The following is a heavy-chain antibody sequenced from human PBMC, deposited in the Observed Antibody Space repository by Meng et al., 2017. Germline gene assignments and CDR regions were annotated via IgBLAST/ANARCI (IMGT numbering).Heavy chain of an antibody. CDR3: ARLVAGTFGQLFDP. CDR1: GYTFTSYV. D-gene: IGHD2-15*01. Sequence: QFPLCQTASEFKNPGASLKFSCKASGYTFTSYVMNWVRQAPGQGLEWMGWINTNTGNPTYAQGFTGRFVFSLDTSVSTAYLQISSLKAEDTAVYYCARLVAGTFGQLFDPWGQGTLVTVFS. CDR2: INTNTGNP. V-gene: IGHV7-4-1*02. J-gene: IGHJ5*02.